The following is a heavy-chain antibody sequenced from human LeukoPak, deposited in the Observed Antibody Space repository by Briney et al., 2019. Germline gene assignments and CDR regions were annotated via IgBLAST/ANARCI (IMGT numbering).Heavy chain of an antibody. D-gene: IGHD3-10*01. CDR2: VSYTGSS. CDR3: ARWFGSGSYDY. Sequence: PSETLSLTCTVSGGSISNYYWSWIRQPPGKRLEWIGYVSYTGSSSSNPSLESRVTISVDMSKNQFSLRLSSVTAPDTAVYYCARWFGSGSYDYWGQGTLVTVSS. CDR1: GGSISNYY. V-gene: IGHV4-59*08. J-gene: IGHJ4*02.